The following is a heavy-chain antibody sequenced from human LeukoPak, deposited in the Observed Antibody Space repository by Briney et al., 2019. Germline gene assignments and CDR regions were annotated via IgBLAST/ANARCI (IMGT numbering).Heavy chain of an antibody. Sequence: KSSQTLSLTCTVSGGSISSGSYYGRWIRQPAGKGVEWIGRIYTSGSTSYNPSLKSRVTISVDTSKNQFSLKLSSVTAADTAVYYCAIGHYDSSGYPDWFDPWGQGTLVTVSS. CDR2: IYTSGST. V-gene: IGHV4-61*02. J-gene: IGHJ5*02. CDR3: AIGHYDSSGYPDWFDP. D-gene: IGHD3-22*01. CDR1: GGSISSGSYY.